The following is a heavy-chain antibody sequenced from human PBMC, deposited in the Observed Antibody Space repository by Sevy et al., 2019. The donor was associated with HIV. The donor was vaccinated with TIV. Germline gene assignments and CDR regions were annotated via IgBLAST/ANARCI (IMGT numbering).Heavy chain of an antibody. J-gene: IGHJ4*02. CDR2: INPNSGGT. CDR3: ARVSYYDSSGYGNPFFDY. V-gene: IGHV1-2*06. CDR1: GYTFTGYY. Sequence: ASVKVSCKASGYTFTGYYMHWVRQAPGQGLEWMGRINPNSGGTNYAQKFQGRVTMTRETSISTAYMELSRLRSDDTAVYYCARVSYYDSSGYGNPFFDYWGQGTLVTVSS. D-gene: IGHD3-22*01.